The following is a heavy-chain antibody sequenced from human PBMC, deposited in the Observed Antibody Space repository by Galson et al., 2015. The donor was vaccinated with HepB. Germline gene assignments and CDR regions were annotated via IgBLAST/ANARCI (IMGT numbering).Heavy chain of an antibody. Sequence: SLRLSCAASGFTFSSYAMSWFRQAPGKGLEWVSAISGSGGSTYYADSVKGRFTISRDNSKNTLYLQMNSLRAEDTAVYYCAKDRADSGSYYDDAFDIWGQGTMVTVSS. J-gene: IGHJ3*02. CDR3: AKDRADSGSYYDDAFDI. CDR1: GFTFSSYA. D-gene: IGHD3-10*01. CDR2: ISGSGGST. V-gene: IGHV3-23*01.